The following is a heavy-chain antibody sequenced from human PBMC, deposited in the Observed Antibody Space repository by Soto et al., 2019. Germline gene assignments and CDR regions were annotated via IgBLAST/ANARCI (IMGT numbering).Heavy chain of an antibody. Sequence: QVQLQESGPGLVKPWETLSLTCTVSGDSISSGTYYWSWIRQPPGKELEWIGYIYYRGSTNYNPSLKSRVPISLDTSTHQFSLNLNSVTAADSAVYYCERDLRDSSAYAFWGQGTLVTVSS. CDR3: ERDLRDSSAYAF. D-gene: IGHD3-22*01. V-gene: IGHV4-61*01. CDR1: GDSISSGTYY. CDR2: IYYRGST. J-gene: IGHJ4*02.